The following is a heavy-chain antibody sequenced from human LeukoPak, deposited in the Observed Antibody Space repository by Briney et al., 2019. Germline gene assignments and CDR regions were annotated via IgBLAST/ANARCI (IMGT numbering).Heavy chain of an antibody. D-gene: IGHD6-19*01. CDR2: IIPIFGTA. J-gene: IGHJ4*02. V-gene: IGHV1-69*05. Sequence: SVKVSCKASGGTFSSYAISWVRQAPGQGLEWMEGIIPIFGTANYAQKFQGRVTITTDESTSTAYMELSSLRSEDTAVYYCARVSTVAGTFDYWGQGSLVTVSS. CDR1: GGTFSSYA. CDR3: ARVSTVAGTFDY.